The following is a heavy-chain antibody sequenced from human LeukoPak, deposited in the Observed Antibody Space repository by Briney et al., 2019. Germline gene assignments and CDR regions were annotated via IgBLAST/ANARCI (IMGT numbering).Heavy chain of an antibody. CDR3: AKGDSSGWYFDL. J-gene: IGHJ4*02. D-gene: IGHD6-19*01. Sequence: GGSLRLSCAGSGFTFEDCGMSWVRQAPGKGLEWVSGINWNGGSTVYGDSVKGRFTISRDNAKNFLYLQMNSLRAEDTALYYCAKGDSSGWYFDLWGQGTLVTVSS. V-gene: IGHV3-20*04. CDR1: GFTFEDCG. CDR2: INWNGGST.